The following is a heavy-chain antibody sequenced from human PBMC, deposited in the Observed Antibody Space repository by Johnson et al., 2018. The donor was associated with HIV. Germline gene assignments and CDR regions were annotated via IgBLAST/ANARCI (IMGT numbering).Heavy chain of an antibody. Sequence: VQLVESGGGLVQPGGSLRLSCAASGFTFSTYAMSWVRQAPGRGLEWVSAISGGGGSTYYADSVKGRFTISRDNSKNTLYLEMNRLRAEDTAVYYCAKDTGAYYDTFLAFDIWGQGTMVTVSS. CDR2: ISGGGGST. CDR1: GFTFSTYA. D-gene: IGHD3-22*01. V-gene: IGHV3-23*04. CDR3: AKDTGAYYDTFLAFDI. J-gene: IGHJ3*02.